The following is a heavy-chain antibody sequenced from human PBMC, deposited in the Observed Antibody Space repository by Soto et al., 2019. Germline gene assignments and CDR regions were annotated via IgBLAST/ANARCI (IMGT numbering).Heavy chain of an antibody. V-gene: IGHV4-4*02. CDR3: ATRDSGTLY. J-gene: IGHJ4*02. D-gene: IGHD6-13*01. Sequence: QVQLQESGPGLMKPSGTLSLTCAVSGVSISSHDWWTWVRQPPGKGLEWIGESHQSGNTNYNSSLESRVTISVDKSRNQLSLKLTSETVADTAVYYCATRDSGTLYWGQGTLVTVSS. CDR2: SHQSGNT. CDR1: GVSISSHDW.